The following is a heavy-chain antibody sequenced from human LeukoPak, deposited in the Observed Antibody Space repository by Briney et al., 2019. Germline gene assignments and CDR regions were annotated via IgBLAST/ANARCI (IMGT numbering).Heavy chain of an antibody. J-gene: IGHJ4*02. CDR2: ISYDGSNK. D-gene: IGHD3-22*01. V-gene: IGHV3-30*18. Sequence: GGSLRLSCAASGFTFSSYGMHWVRQAPGKGLEWVAVISYDGSNKYYADSVRGRFTISRDNSKNTLYLQMNSLRAEDMAVYYCAKDTFDSSGTGGPYFDYWGQGTLVTVSS. CDR1: GFTFSSYG. CDR3: AKDTFDSSGTGGPYFDY.